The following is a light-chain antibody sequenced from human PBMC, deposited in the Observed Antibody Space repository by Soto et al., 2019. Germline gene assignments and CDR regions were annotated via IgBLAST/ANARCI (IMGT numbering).Light chain of an antibody. CDR1: KLGDTY. V-gene: IGLV3-1*01. Sequence: SSELTQPPSVSVSPGQTASITCSGDKLGDTYTCWYRQKPGQSPVLVIYQDGKRPSGIPERFSGSSSGNTATLTISGTQAMDEADYYCQAWHSTTPVIFGGGTKVTVL. CDR2: QDG. J-gene: IGLJ2*01. CDR3: QAWHSTTPVI.